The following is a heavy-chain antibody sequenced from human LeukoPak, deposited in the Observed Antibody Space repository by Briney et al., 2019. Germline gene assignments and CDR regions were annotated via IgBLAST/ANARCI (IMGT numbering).Heavy chain of an antibody. D-gene: IGHD6-19*01. J-gene: IGHJ4*02. V-gene: IGHV3-48*01. CDR1: GFSFSNRN. CDR3: AYWDGAVDGFNGPFDF. CDR2: ISRYGSTI. Sequence: PGGSLRLSCAASGFSFSNRNMNWVRQAPGKGLEWVSDISRYGSTIYYANSVKGRFTISRDNAKNSLYLQMNSLRVEDTAVYYCAYWDGAVDGFNGPFDFWGQGTLVTVSS.